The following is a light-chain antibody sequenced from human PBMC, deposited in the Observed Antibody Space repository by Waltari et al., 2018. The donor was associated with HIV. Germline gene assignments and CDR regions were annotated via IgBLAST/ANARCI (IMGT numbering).Light chain of an antibody. Sequence: QSVLTQPPSASGTPGQRVTISCSGSSSNIGSNTVNWYQQLPGTAPKLLINSNNQRPSGVPDRFSGCKSGTSASLASSGLQSEDEADYYCAAWDDSLNGWVFGGGTKLTVL. J-gene: IGLJ3*02. CDR2: SNN. CDR3: AAWDDSLNGWV. V-gene: IGLV1-44*01. CDR1: SSNIGSNT.